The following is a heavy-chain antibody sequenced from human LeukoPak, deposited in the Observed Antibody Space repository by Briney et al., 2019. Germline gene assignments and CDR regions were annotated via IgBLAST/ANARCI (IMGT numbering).Heavy chain of an antibody. V-gene: IGHV4-30-4*07. Sequence: PSQTLSLTCAVSGGSISSGGVSWTWIRQPPGKGLEWIGYIYYSGSAYYNPSLKSRFTILIDTSKNQFSLTLSSVTAADTAVYYCARIIAAQYFDYWGQGSLVAVSS. J-gene: IGHJ4*02. CDR1: GGSISSGGVS. D-gene: IGHD2-21*01. CDR3: ARIIAAQYFDY. CDR2: IYYSGSA.